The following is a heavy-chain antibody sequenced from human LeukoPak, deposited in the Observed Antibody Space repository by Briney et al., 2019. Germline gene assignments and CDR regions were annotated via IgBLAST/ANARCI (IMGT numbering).Heavy chain of an antibody. Sequence: GGSLRLSCAVSGITLSNYGMSWVRQAPGKGLEWVAGISGSGGRTNYADAVKGRFTISRDNAKNTLFLQMNSLRVEDTAVYFCAKRGVVIRVILVGFHKEAYYFDSWGQGALVTVSS. V-gene: IGHV3-23*01. CDR1: GITLSNYG. CDR3: AKRGVVIRVILVGFHKEAYYFDS. D-gene: IGHD3-22*01. J-gene: IGHJ4*02. CDR2: ISGSGGRT.